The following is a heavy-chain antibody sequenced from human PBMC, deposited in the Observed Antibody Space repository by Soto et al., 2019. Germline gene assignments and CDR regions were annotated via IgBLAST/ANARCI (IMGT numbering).Heavy chain of an antibody. CDR1: GGSISSGGYY. CDR3: ARAIVGATIGMDV. CDR2: IYYSGST. J-gene: IGHJ6*02. Sequence: SETLSLTCTVSGGSISSGGYYWSWIRQHPGKGLEWIGYIYYSGSTYYNPSLKSRVTISVDTSKNQFSLKLSSVTAADTAVYYCARAIVGATIGMDVWGQGTTVTVSS. V-gene: IGHV4-31*03. D-gene: IGHD1-26*01.